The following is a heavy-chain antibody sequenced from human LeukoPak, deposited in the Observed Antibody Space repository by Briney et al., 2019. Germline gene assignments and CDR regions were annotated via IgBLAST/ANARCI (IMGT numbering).Heavy chain of an antibody. V-gene: IGHV4-34*01. J-gene: IGHJ4*02. CDR1: GGSFSGYY. CDR2: INHSVST. CDR3: ARGPHYYDSSGLDY. Sequence: SETLSLTCAVYGGSFSGYYWSWIRQPPGKGLEWIGEINHSVSTNYNPYLKSRVTISVDTSKNQFSLKLSSVTAADTAVYYCARGPHYYDSSGLDYWGQGTLVTVSS. D-gene: IGHD3-22*01.